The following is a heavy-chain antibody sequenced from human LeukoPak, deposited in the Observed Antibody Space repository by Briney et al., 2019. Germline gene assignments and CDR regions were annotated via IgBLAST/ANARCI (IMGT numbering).Heavy chain of an antibody. CDR1: GFTFSDYS. V-gene: IGHV3-48*02. J-gene: IGHJ4*02. CDR2: ITSSSTTI. CDR3: ARRPNAGSYGIAY. Sequence: PGGSLRLSCVASGFTFSDYSMNWVRQAPGKGLEWVSYITSSSTTIHYADSVKGRFTISRDNAKNSLYLQMNSLRDEDTAVYYCARRPNAGSYGIAYWGQGTLVTVSS. D-gene: IGHD4-17*01.